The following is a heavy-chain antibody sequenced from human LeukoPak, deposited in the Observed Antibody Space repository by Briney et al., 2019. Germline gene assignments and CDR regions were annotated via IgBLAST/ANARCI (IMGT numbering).Heavy chain of an antibody. Sequence: SETLSLTCAVYGGSFSGYYWSWIRQPPGKGLEWIGEINHSGSTNYNPSLKSRVTISEDTSKNQFSLKLSSVTAADTAVYYCARDALRHDYDFWSALGFTATEPIPYWGQGTLVTVSS. J-gene: IGHJ4*02. D-gene: IGHD3-3*01. CDR3: ARDALRHDYDFWSALGFTATEPIPY. V-gene: IGHV4-34*01. CDR1: GGSFSGYY. CDR2: INHSGST.